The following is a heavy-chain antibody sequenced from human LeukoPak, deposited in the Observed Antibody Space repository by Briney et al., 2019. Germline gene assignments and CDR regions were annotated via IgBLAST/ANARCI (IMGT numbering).Heavy chain of an antibody. Sequence: GGSLRLSCAASGFTFSDYYMSWLRQAPGKGLEWVSTISGTGGSTYYADSVKGRFTISRDNSKNTMYLQMNSLRAEDTAVYYCAKFQANYYDSSGYGCFDYWGQGTLVTVSS. CDR3: AKFQANYYDSSGYGCFDY. V-gene: IGHV3-23*01. CDR1: GFTFSDYY. J-gene: IGHJ4*02. CDR2: ISGTGGST. D-gene: IGHD3-22*01.